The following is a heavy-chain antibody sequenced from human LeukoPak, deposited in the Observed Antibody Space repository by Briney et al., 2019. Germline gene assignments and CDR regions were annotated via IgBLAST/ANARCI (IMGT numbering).Heavy chain of an antibody. CDR1: GFAVSDNY. V-gene: IGHV3-53*05. Sequence: PGGSLRLSCAASGFAVSDNYMSWVRQAPGKGLEWVSSISDNGGNTYYADSVKGRFTISRDNSKNTLYLQMNSLRAEDTAVYYCAKFVGATPDAFDIWGQGTMVTVSS. D-gene: IGHD1-26*01. CDR2: SDNGGNT. J-gene: IGHJ3*02. CDR3: AKFVGATPDAFDI.